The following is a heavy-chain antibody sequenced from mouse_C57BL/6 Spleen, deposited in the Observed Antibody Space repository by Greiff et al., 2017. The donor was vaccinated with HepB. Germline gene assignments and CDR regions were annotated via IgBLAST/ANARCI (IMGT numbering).Heavy chain of an antibody. Sequence: EVMLVESGGGLVKPGGSLKLSCAASGFTFSDYGMHWVRQAPEKGLEWVAYISSGSSTIYYADTVKGRFTISRDNAKNTLFLQMTSLRSEDTAMYYCARHRREEGYYAMDYWGQGTSVTVSS. CDR2: ISSGSSTI. CDR3: ARHRREEGYYAMDY. CDR1: GFTFSDYG. J-gene: IGHJ4*01. V-gene: IGHV5-17*01.